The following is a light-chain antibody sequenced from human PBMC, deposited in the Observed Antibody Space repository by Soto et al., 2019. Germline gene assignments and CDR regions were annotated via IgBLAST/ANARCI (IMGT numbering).Light chain of an antibody. CDR1: QGISSY. V-gene: IGKV1-8*01. J-gene: IGKJ5*01. Sequence: AIRMTQSPSSLSASTGDRFTITCRASQGISSYLAWYQQKPGKAPKLLIYAASTLQSVVPSRFSGSGSGTDFPLTISRLQSEDFATYYCHQYYSYPPITFGQGTRLEIK. CDR2: AAS. CDR3: HQYYSYPPIT.